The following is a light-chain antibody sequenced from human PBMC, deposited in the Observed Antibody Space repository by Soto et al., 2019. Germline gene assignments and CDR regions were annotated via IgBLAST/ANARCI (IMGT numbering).Light chain of an antibody. CDR2: DVS. CDR3: RHYKMYSPWT. Sequence: IQMTQSPSPVSAYVGDSVPITGRASQSITTGLAWYQQRPGKAPKLLIYDVSSLQSGVPSRFSGSGSGTEFTLTISSLQPDDCAAYYCRHYKMYSPWTFGQRTKVEI. CDR1: QSITTG. V-gene: IGKV1-5*01. J-gene: IGKJ1*01.